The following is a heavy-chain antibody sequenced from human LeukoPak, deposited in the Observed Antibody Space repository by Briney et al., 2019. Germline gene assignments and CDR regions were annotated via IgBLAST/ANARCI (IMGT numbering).Heavy chain of an antibody. V-gene: IGHV4-61*01. J-gene: IGHJ4*02. CDR2: IYYSGST. CDR3: ARARYGDIDY. Sequence: SETLSLTCTVSGGSISSSSYYWSWIRQPPGKGLEWIGYIYYSGSTSYNPSLKSRVIISVDTSKTQFSLKLSSVTAADTAVYYCARARYGDIDYWGQGTLVAVSS. CDR1: GGSISSSSYY. D-gene: IGHD3-10*01.